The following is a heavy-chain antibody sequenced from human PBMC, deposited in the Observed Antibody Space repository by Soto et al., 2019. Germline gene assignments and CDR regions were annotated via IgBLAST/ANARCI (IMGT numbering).Heavy chain of an antibody. CDR1: GGSVSSGSYY. J-gene: IGHJ4*02. V-gene: IGHV4-61*01. CDR3: AREKRGYSYGLDY. D-gene: IGHD5-18*01. Sequence: SETLSLTCTVSGGSVSSGSYYWSWIRQPPGKGLEWIGYIYYSGSTNYDPSLKSRVTISVDTSKNQFSLKLSSVTAADTAVYYCAREKRGYSYGLDYWGQGTLVTVSS. CDR2: IYYSGST.